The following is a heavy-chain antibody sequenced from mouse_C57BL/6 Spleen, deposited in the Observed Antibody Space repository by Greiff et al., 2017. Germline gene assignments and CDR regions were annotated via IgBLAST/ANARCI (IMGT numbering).Heavy chain of an antibody. Sequence: EVKVEESGPGLVKPSQSLSLTCSVTGYSITSGYYWNWIRQFPGNKLEWMGYISYDGSNKYNPSLKNRISITRETSKNQFFLKLNSVTTEDTATYYCASIYYDYDGAYWGQGTLVTVSA. J-gene: IGHJ3*01. D-gene: IGHD2-4*01. CDR3: ASIYYDYDGAY. V-gene: IGHV3-6*01. CDR2: ISYDGSN. CDR1: GYSITSGYY.